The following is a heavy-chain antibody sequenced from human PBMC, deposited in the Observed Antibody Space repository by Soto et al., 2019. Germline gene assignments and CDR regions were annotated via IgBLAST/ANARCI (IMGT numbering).Heavy chain of an antibody. Sequence: ASVKVSCKASGYTFTSYGISWARQATGQGLEWMGWISAYNGNTNYAQKLQGRVTMTTDTSTSTAYMELRSLRSDDTAVYYCARAERTYDILTGYYILTYFDYWGQGALVTVSS. J-gene: IGHJ4*02. D-gene: IGHD3-9*01. V-gene: IGHV1-18*01. CDR1: GYTFTSYG. CDR2: ISAYNGNT. CDR3: ARAERTYDILTGYYILTYFDY.